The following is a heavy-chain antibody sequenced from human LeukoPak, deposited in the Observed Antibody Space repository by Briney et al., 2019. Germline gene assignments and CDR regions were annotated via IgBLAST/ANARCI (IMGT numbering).Heavy chain of an antibody. V-gene: IGHV4-4*07. CDR3: ATLAVAGTHYYYYCMDV. J-gene: IGHJ6*02. CDR1: GRSISSYY. D-gene: IGHD6-19*01. Sequence: PSETLSLTCTVSGRSISSYYGSWIRQPAGKGLEWIGRIYTSGSTNYNPSLKSRVTMSVDTSKNQFSLKLSSVTAADTAVYYCATLAVAGTHYYYYCMDVWGQGTTVTVSS. CDR2: IYTSGST.